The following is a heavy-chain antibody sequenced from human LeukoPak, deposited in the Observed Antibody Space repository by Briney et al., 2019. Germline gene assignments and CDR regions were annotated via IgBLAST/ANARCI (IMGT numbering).Heavy chain of an antibody. Sequence: AAVKVSCRASGYTFTNYAINWVRHAPGQGLEWMGWIGTYNGNTKYKQRLQGRVTMTTDTSTSTAYMELRSLRSDDTAVYFCARAAYDFLTLAPAPANDFWGQGTLVTVSS. CDR1: GYTFTNYA. CDR3: ARAAYDFLTLAPAPANDF. J-gene: IGHJ4*02. D-gene: IGHD3-9*01. CDR2: IGTYNGNT. V-gene: IGHV1-18*01.